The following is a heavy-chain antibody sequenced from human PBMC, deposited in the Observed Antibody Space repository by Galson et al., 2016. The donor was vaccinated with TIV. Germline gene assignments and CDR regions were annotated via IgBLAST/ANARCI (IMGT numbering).Heavy chain of an antibody. CDR2: INPNTGGT. J-gene: IGHJ4*02. D-gene: IGHD2-2*01. Sequence: SVKVSCKASGYTFTGYYIHWVRQAPGQGLEWMGRINPNTGGTNYAQKFQGRLTMTNDTSISTAYLELSSLTSDDTAVYYCARVWGEYCSSPSCWDLPFDCWGQGTLVTVSS. V-gene: IGHV1-2*06. CDR3: ARVWGEYCSSPSCWDLPFDC. CDR1: GYTFTGYY.